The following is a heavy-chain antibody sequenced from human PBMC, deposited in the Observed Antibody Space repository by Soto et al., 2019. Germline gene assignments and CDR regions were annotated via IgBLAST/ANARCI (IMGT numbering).Heavy chain of an antibody. V-gene: IGHV3-21*02. CDR3: ARDRTGTAIVPWVHP. J-gene: IGHJ5*02. Sequence: VQLVESGGGLVKPGGSLRLSCVVSRFTFSSHTMSWVRQAPGKGPEWVSSISADSNYIHYARSVKGRFAISRDNAKNSLYLQMNTLTAEDTAGYYCARDRTGTAIVPWVHPWGQGTLVTVSS. CDR2: ISADSNYI. CDR1: RFTFSSHT. D-gene: IGHD1-1*01.